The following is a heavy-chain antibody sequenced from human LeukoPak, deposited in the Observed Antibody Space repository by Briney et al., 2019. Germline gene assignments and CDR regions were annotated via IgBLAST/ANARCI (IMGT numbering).Heavy chain of an antibody. CDR3: ARRVGSGRPVQH. CDR1: GYTFSSYV. CDR2: MNPNSGNT. D-gene: IGHD6-25*01. V-gene: IGHV1-8*01. J-gene: IGHJ1*01. Sequence: GASVKVSCKASGYTFSSYVINWVRQATGQGLEWMGWMNPNSGNTGYAQKFQGRLNMTRNTSIDTAYMELSSLRSDDTAVYYCARRVGSGRPVQHWGQGTLVTVSS.